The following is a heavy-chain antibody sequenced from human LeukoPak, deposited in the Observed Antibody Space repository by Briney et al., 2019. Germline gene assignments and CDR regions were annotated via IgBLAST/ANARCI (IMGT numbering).Heavy chain of an antibody. D-gene: IGHD3-10*01. J-gene: IGHJ4*02. V-gene: IGHV3-30*02. Sequence: GGSLRLSCAASGFTFSSYGMHWVRQAPGKGLEWVAFVRYDGSNKYYADSVKGRFTISRDNSKNTLYLQMNSLRAEDTAVYYCARPYYYGSGSYNSFDYWGQGTLVTVSS. CDR2: VRYDGSNK. CDR1: GFTFSSYG. CDR3: ARPYYYGSGSYNSFDY.